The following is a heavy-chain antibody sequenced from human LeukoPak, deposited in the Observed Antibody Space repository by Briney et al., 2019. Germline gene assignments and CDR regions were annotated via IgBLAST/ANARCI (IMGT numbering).Heavy chain of an antibody. D-gene: IGHD2-15*01. CDR3: ARGSSIVVVVAAFDI. V-gene: IGHV3-53*05. CDR1: GFIVNTKY. CDR2: VYSGGQA. Sequence: GGSLRLSCAASGFIVNTKYMSWVRQAPGTGLEWVSVVYSGGQAFYADSVKGRFTISRDNSKNTLYLQMNSLRAEDTAVYYCARGSSIVVVVAAFDIWGQGTMVTVSS. J-gene: IGHJ3*02.